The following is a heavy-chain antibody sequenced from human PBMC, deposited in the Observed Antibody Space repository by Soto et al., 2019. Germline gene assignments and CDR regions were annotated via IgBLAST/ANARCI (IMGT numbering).Heavy chain of an antibody. CDR2: IYYSGST. V-gene: IGHV4-59*01. D-gene: IGHD2-2*01. CDR3: ATVYCSSKSCPYYYYGMDV. Sequence: SETLSLTCTVSGGSISSYYWSCIRQPPGKVLEWIGYIYYSGSTNYNPSLKSRVTISVDTSKNQFSLKLSSVTAADTAVYYCATVYCSSKSCPYYYYGMDVWGQGTTVTDSS. J-gene: IGHJ6*02. CDR1: GGSISSYY.